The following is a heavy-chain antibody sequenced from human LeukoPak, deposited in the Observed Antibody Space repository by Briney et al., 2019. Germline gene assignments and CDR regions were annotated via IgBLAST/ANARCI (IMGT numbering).Heavy chain of an antibody. CDR2: INPSGDTT. CDR1: GYTFSTYY. Sequence: ASVKVSCKASGYTFSTYYMHWVRQAPGQGLEWMGIINPSGDTTNYAQKFQGRVSMTRDTSISTAYMELSRLRSDDTAVYYCARRVRHIVVVPAANWFDPWGQGTLVTVSS. CDR3: ARRVRHIVVVPAANWFDP. V-gene: IGHV1-46*01. J-gene: IGHJ5*02. D-gene: IGHD2-2*01.